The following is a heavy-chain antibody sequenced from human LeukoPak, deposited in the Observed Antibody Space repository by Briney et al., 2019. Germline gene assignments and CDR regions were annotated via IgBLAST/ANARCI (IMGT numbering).Heavy chain of an antibody. J-gene: IGHJ5*02. Sequence: GASVKVSCKASGDTFSTYGIGWVRQAPGQGLEWMGRIIPLFTITNYAQKFQGRVTITTNESTSTVYMELSSLRSEDTAVYYCARALFPHDNSVWGDWFDPWGQGTLVTVSS. V-gene: IGHV1-69*05. CDR3: ARALFPHDNSVWGDWFDP. CDR1: GDTFSTYG. D-gene: IGHD4-11*01. CDR2: IIPLFTIT.